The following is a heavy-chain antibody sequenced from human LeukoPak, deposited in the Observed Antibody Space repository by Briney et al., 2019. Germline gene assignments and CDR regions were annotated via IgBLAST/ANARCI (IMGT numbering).Heavy chain of an antibody. CDR3: AKDRKPDSAYDFDY. V-gene: IGHV3-23*01. CDR2: ITTTGVTI. Sequence: GGSLRLSCAASGFTFSSYSMNWVRQAPGKGLEWVSFITTTGVTIYYAGSVKGRFTISRDNSKNIVYLQMNSLRVEDTAVYYCAKDRKPDSAYDFDYWGQGALVTVSS. D-gene: IGHD5-12*01. CDR1: GFTFSSYS. J-gene: IGHJ4*02.